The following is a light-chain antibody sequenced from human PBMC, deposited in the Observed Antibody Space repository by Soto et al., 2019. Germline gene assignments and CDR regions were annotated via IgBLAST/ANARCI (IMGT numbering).Light chain of an antibody. Sequence: EIVMTQSPATLSVSPGGRATLSCRASENVDNNLAWYQQIYGQAPSLLIYDASTSATGTPARFSGSGSGTEFTLTISSLQSEDFAIYYCQQYNNWPPWTFGQGTTVEMK. J-gene: IGKJ1*01. CDR1: ENVDNN. CDR2: DAS. V-gene: IGKV3D-15*01. CDR3: QQYNNWPPWT.